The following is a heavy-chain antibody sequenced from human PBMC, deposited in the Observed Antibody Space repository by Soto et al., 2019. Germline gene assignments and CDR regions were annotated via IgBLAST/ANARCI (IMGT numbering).Heavy chain of an antibody. V-gene: IGHV4-30-4*01. D-gene: IGHD2-2*01. CDR3: ATAVYCRSDGSSNWFDP. J-gene: IGHJ5*02. CDR2: IYYSGST. Sequence: SETLSLTCTVSRGSISSGDYYCSWIRQPPGKGLEWIGYIYYSGSTYYNPSLKSRVIISLDTSENQFSLKLTSVSAADTAVYYCATAVYCRSDGSSNWFDPWGQGTPVTVSS. CDR1: RGSISSGDYY.